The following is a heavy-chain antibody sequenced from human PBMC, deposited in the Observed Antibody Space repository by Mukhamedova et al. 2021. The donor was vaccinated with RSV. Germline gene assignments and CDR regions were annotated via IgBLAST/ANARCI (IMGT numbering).Heavy chain of an antibody. Sequence: MNXVRQXPGKGLEXXXXXXSXXXXXXXADSVKGRFTIXXDNAKNSLYLQMNSLRAEDTXVYYCAIXAAXXXYLGQGTLVTVSS. J-gene: IGHJ4*02. CDR2: XXSXXXXX. D-gene: IGHD6-13*01. CDR3: AIXAAXXXY. V-gene: IGHV3-21*01.